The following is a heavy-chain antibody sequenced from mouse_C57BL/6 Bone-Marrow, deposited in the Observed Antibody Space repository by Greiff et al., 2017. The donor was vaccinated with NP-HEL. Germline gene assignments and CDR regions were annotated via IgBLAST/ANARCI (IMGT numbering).Heavy chain of an antibody. CDR1: GYTFTSYG. J-gene: IGHJ3*01. CDR3: ARHCSTPFAY. CDR2: IYPRSGNT. Sequence: VQLKESGAELARPGASVKLSCKASGYTFTSYGISWVKQRTGQGLEWIGEIYPRSGNTYYNEKFKGKATLTADKSSSTAYMELRSLTSEDSAVYFCARHCSTPFAYWGQGTLVTVSA. V-gene: IGHV1-81*01. D-gene: IGHD2-5*01.